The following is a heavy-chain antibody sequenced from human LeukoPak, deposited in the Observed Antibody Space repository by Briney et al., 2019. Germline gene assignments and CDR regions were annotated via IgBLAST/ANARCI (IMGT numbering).Heavy chain of an antibody. Sequence: ASVKVSCKASGYTFTSYAMNWVRQAPGQGLEWMGWINPNSGGTNYAQKFQGRVTMTRDTSISTAYMELSRLRSDDTAVYYCARWGTPYYYYYMDVWGKGTTVTISS. CDR2: INPNSGGT. CDR1: GYTFTSYA. CDR3: ARWGTPYYYYYMDV. J-gene: IGHJ6*03. V-gene: IGHV1-2*02. D-gene: IGHD3-16*01.